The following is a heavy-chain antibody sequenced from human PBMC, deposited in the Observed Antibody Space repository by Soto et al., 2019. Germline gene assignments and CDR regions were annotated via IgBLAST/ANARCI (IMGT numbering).Heavy chain of an antibody. CDR2: ISYDGSNK. CDR3: AKGGGYCSGGSCLDY. J-gene: IGHJ4*02. V-gene: IGHV3-30*18. CDR1: GFTFSSYG. D-gene: IGHD2-15*01. Sequence: QVQLVESGGGVVQPGRSLRLSCAASGFTFSSYGMHWVRQAPGKGLEWVAVISYDGSNKYYADSVKGRFTISRDNSKNTLYLLRNSLRAEDTAVYYCAKGGGYCSGGSCLDYWGQGTLVTVSS.